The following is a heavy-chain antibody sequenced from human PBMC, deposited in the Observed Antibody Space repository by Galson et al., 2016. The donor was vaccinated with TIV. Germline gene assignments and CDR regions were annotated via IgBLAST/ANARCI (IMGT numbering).Heavy chain of an antibody. CDR1: GLTVSTNY. V-gene: IGHV3-53*01. D-gene: IGHD3-22*01. CDR2: LYSDGSA. Sequence: SLKLSCAASGLTVSTNYMSWVRQAPGKGLERVSILYSDGSAYYADSVKGRFTISRDHFKNTVYIQLNCLRAEDTAVYYCARYYDSSGNRGRFDHWGQGTLVTVSS. J-gene: IGHJ4*02. CDR3: ARYYDSSGNRGRFDH.